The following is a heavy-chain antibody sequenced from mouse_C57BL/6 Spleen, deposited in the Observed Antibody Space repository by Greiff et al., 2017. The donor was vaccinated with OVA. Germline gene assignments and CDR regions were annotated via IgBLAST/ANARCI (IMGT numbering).Heavy chain of an antibody. J-gene: IGHJ2*01. CDR1: GYTFTSYW. Sequence: VQLQQPGAELVRPGTSVKLSCKASGYTFTSYWMHWVKQRPGQGLEWIGVIDPSDSYTNYNQKFKGKATLTVDTSSSTAYMQLSSLTSEDSAVYYCARRLITTAYYFDYWGQGTTLTVSS. CDR2: IDPSDSYT. V-gene: IGHV1-59*01. D-gene: IGHD1-1*01. CDR3: ARRLITTAYYFDY.